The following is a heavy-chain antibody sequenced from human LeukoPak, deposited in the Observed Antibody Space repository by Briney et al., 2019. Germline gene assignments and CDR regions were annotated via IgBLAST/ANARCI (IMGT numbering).Heavy chain of an antibody. D-gene: IGHD2-15*01. CDR2: ISSSSSYI. V-gene: IGHV3-21*01. CDR3: ARGEPLGYCSGGSCYSGGAFDI. CDR1: GFTFNIYG. J-gene: IGHJ3*02. Sequence: GGSLRLSCAASGFTFNIYGIHWVRQAPGKGLEWVSSISSSSSYIYYADSVKGRFTISRDNAKNSLYLQMNSLRAEDTAVYYCARGEPLGYCSGGSCYSGGAFDIWGQGTMVTVSS.